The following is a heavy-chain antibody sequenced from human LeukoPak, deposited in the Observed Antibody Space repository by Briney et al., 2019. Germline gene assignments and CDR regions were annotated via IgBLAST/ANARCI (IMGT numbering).Heavy chain of an antibody. J-gene: IGHJ4*02. V-gene: IGHV3-7*05. D-gene: IGHD5-24*01. CDR3: ARDVGPIRTEDGIDS. CDR2: EKQDGSEK. CDR1: GFSLSSYW. Sequence: PGGSLRLSCAASGFSLSSYWMSWVRQAPGKGLEWVANEKQDGSEKYYVDSVKGRFTISRDNAKNSLYLQMNSLRAEDTAVYYCARDVGPIRTEDGIDSWGQGTLVTVSS.